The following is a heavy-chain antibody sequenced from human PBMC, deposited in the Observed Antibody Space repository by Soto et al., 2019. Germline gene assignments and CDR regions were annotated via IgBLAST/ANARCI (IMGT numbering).Heavy chain of an antibody. CDR1: GFTFSSYA. V-gene: IGHV3-23*01. CDR2: ISGSGGST. CDR3: AKDPTDRKTLDAVDI. Sequence: GGSLRLSCAASGFTFSSYAMSWVRQAPGKGLEWVSAISGSGGSTYYADSVKGRFTTSRDNSKNTLYLQMNSLRAEDTAVYDCAKDPTDRKTLDAVDIWGQGTMVTVSS. J-gene: IGHJ3*02. D-gene: IGHD2-15*01.